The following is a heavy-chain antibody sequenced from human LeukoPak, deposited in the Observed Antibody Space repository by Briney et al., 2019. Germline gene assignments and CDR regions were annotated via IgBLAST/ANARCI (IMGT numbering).Heavy chain of an antibody. J-gene: IGHJ4*01. Sequence: SETLSLTCAVYGGSFSGYYWSWIRQPPGEGLEWIGEINHSGSTNYNPSLKSRVTISVDTSKNQFSLKLSSVTAADTAVYYCARAYSNYNYWGQEPWSPSPQ. V-gene: IGHV4-34*01. CDR3: ARAYSNYNY. D-gene: IGHD4-11*01. CDR1: GGSFSGYY. CDR2: INHSGST.